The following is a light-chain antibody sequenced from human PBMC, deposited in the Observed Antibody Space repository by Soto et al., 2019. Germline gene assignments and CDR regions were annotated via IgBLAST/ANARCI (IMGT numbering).Light chain of an antibody. CDR1: LNVATN. V-gene: IGKV3-15*01. Sequence: IVMTQSPATLSMSPGERATLSCRASLNVATNMAWYQQKPGQPPRLLIYGAFIRPAGVPTRFSGSGSGTEFTLTINSLQSEDFAVYYCQQYNVGLRTFGRGTRVEV. CDR2: GAF. CDR3: QQYNVGLRT. J-gene: IGKJ1*01.